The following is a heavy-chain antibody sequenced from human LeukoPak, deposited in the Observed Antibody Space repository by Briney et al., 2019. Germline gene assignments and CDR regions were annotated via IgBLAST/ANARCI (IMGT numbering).Heavy chain of an antibody. CDR3: ARVVGGMTGADY. D-gene: IGHD3-9*01. V-gene: IGHV3-48*04. CDR1: GFTFSSYP. CDR2: ISDRGTVI. Sequence: GGSLRLSCVASGFTFSSYPMIWVRQAPGKGLESVSYISDRGTVIHYADSVKGRFTLSRDNAKNSLNVQMNSLSAEDTAVYYCARVVGGMTGADYWGQGTLVTVSS. J-gene: IGHJ4*02.